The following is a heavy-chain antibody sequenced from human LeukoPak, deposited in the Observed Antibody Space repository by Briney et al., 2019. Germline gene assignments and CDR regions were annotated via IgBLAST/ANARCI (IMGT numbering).Heavy chain of an antibody. CDR3: ARHGATTGEYFQH. J-gene: IGHJ1*01. V-gene: IGHV4-38-2*02. CDR1: GYSISSGYY. CDR2: IYHSGST. Sequence: TASETLSLTCTVSGYSISSGYYWGWIRQPPGKGLEWIGSIYHSGSTYYNPSLKSRVTISVDTSKNQFSLKLSSVTAADTAVYYCARHGATTGEYFQHWGQGTLVTVSS. D-gene: IGHD4-17*01.